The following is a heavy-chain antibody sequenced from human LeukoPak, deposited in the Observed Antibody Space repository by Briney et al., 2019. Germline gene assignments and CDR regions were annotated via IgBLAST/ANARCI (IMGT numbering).Heavy chain of an antibody. CDR3: GARGYYYDSSGYPSDDAFDI. CDR1: GGSFSGYY. D-gene: IGHD3-22*01. V-gene: IGHV4-34*01. J-gene: IGHJ3*02. Sequence: SETLSLTCAVYGGSFSGYYWSWIRQPPGKGLEWIGEINHSGSTNYNPSLKSRVTISVDTSKNQFSLKLSSVTAADTAVYYCGARGYYYDSSGYPSDDAFDIWGQGTMVTVSS. CDR2: INHSGST.